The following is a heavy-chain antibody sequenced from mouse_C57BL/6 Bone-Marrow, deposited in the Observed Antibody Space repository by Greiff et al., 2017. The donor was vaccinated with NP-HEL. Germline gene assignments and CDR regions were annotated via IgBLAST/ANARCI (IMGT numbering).Heavy chain of an antibody. D-gene: IGHD1-1*01. Sequence: QVQLKQPGAELVMPGASVKLSCKASGYTFTSYWMHWVKQRPGKGLEWIGEIDPSDSYTNYNQKFKGKSTLTVDKSASTAYMQLSSLTAEDSAVYYCARPLTTVVPYWYFDVWGTGTTVTVSS. V-gene: IGHV1-69*01. CDR2: IDPSDSYT. CDR3: ARPLTTVVPYWYFDV. J-gene: IGHJ1*03. CDR1: GYTFTSYW.